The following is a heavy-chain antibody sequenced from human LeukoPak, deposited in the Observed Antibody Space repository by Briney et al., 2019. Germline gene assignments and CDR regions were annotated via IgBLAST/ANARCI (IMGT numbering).Heavy chain of an antibody. D-gene: IGHD3-10*01. V-gene: IGHV3-23*01. CDR1: GFTFSSYA. J-gene: IGHJ5*02. CDR2: INGSGGST. CDR3: AKAWITMVRGVSEGFDP. Sequence: GGSLRLSCAASGFTFSSYAMSWVRQAPGKGLEWVSAINGSGGSTYYADSVKGRFTISRDNSKNTLYLQMNSLRAEDTAVYYCAKAWITMVRGVSEGFDPWGQGTLVTVSS.